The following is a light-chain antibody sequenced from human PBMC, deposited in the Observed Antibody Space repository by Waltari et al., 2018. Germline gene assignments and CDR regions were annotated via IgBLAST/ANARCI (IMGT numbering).Light chain of an antibody. CDR1: SSDIGAFDL. V-gene: IGLV2-14*03. CDR2: NVS. J-gene: IGLJ2*01. Sequence: QSALAQPASVSGSPGQSITISSTGSSSDIGAFDLVSWSQQHPGRAPRLIIRNVSERPSGVPHRFSGSKSGNTASLTISSLRSEDESLYFCSSFTTGSTGLFGGGTKLTVL. CDR3: SSFTTGSTGL.